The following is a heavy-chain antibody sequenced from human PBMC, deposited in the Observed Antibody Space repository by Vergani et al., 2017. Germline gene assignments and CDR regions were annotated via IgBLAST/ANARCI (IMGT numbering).Heavy chain of an antibody. CDR2: IKNTGDST. CDR1: GFTFSSLA. D-gene: IGHD5-12*01. Sequence: EVQLLQSEGAVVQPGGSLRLSCVASGFTFSSLAMSWVRQGHGQGLEWVSSIKNTGDSTHYADSVKGRFTISRANSKNTLYLQMNSLRVEDTAVYYCAKANPRNSGYDYLYYDHAMDVWGQGTTVTVSS. CDR3: AKANPRNSGYDYLYYDHAMDV. V-gene: IGHV3-23*01. J-gene: IGHJ6*02.